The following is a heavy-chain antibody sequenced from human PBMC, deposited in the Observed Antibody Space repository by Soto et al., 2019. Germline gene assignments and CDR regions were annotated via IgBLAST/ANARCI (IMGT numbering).Heavy chain of an antibody. CDR3: AKDRRAGGSSAFYFDF. D-gene: IGHD3-16*01. CDR2: ISAIGGGT. Sequence: TGGSLRLSCAASGSKFSNYAMSWVRQAPGKGLEWVSLISAIGGGTYYADSVKGRFTISRDNSHNTLYLQVHSLTAEDTAVYYCAKDRRAGGSSAFYFDFWGQGAQVTVSS. J-gene: IGHJ4*02. CDR1: GSKFSNYA. V-gene: IGHV3-23*01.